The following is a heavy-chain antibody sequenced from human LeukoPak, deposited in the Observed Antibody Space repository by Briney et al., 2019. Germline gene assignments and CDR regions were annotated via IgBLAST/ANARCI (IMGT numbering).Heavy chain of an antibody. V-gene: IGHV4-61*02. CDR1: GGSISSGDYY. Sequence: PSETLSLTCTVSGGSISSGDYYWSWIRQPAGKGLEWIGRIYTSGSTNYNPSLKSRVTMSVDTSKNQFSLKLSSVTAADTAVYYCSVDGYYYDSSGYYNFDYWGQGTLVTVSS. CDR3: SVDGYYYDSSGYYNFDY. CDR2: IYTSGST. J-gene: IGHJ4*02. D-gene: IGHD3-22*01.